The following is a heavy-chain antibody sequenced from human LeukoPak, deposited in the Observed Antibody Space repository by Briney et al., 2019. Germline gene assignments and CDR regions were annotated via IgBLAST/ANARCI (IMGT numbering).Heavy chain of an antibody. CDR3: ARDNGGSSPFDY. Sequence: PGGSLRLSCGVSGFTFSSYEMHWVRQAPGRGLGWVSYISSSGRTIYYAASVKGRFTITRDNAKNSLYLQMNSLRAEDTALYYCARDNGGSSPFDYWGQGTLVSVSS. CDR1: GFTFSSYE. CDR2: ISSSGRTI. J-gene: IGHJ4*02. V-gene: IGHV3-48*03. D-gene: IGHD4-23*01.